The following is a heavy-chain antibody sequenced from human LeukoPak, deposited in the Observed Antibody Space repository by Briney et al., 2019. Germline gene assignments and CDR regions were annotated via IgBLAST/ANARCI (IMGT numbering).Heavy chain of an antibody. CDR1: GGTFSSYA. D-gene: IGHD1/OR15-1a*01. V-gene: IGHV1-69*13. Sequence: ASVKVSCKASGGTFSSYAISWVRQAPGQGLEWMGGIIPIFGTANYAQKFQGRVTITADESTSTAYMELSSLRSEDTAVYYCAKGVVARETTTYWGQGTLVTVSS. CDR3: AKGVVARETTTY. CDR2: IIPIFGTA. J-gene: IGHJ4*02.